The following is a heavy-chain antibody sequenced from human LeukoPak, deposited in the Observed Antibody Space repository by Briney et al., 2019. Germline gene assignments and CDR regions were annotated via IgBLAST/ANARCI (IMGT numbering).Heavy chain of an antibody. CDR3: ARHGQWYNWNSSPLFFDY. D-gene: IGHD1-7*01. J-gene: IGHJ4*02. CDR2: IYYSGST. CDR1: GGSISSSSYY. Sequence: SETLSLTCTVSGGSISSSSYYWGWIRQPPGKGLEWIGSIYYSGSTYYNPSLKSRVTISVDTSKNQFSLKLSSVTAADTAVYYCARHGQWYNWNSSPLFFDYWGQGTLVTVSS. V-gene: IGHV4-39*01.